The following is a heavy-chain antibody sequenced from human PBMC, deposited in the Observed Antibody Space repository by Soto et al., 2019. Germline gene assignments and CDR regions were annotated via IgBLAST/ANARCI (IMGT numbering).Heavy chain of an antibody. CDR3: VRDADETAIVPAPWLV. D-gene: IGHD2-21*02. J-gene: IGHJ6*02. CDR2: IYHSGST. V-gene: IGHV4-4*02. CDR1: GGSISSSHW. Sequence: TLSLTCAVSGGSISSSHWWGWVRQAPGKGLEWIGEIYHSGSTNYNPSLKSRITMSVDKSKNQFSVNLSSVTAADTAVYYCVRDADETAIVPAPWLVWGRGTMVTVSS.